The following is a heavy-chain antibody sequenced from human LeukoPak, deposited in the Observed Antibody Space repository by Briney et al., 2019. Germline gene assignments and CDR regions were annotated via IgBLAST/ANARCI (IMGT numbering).Heavy chain of an antibody. D-gene: IGHD5-12*01. Sequence: ASVKVSCQASGYTLPSYDINWVRQATGQGLEWMGWMNPNSGNTGNPHKFQGRVTMTSNTSISTAYMELSSMRSEDTAVYYCARGGYSGYDRYNWFDPGGQGTLVTVSS. CDR2: MNPNSGNT. J-gene: IGHJ5*02. V-gene: IGHV1-8*01. CDR1: GYTLPSYD. CDR3: ARGGYSGYDRYNWFDP.